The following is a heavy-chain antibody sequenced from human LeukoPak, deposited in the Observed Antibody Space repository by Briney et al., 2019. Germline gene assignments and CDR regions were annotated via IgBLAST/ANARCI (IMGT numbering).Heavy chain of an antibody. CDR2: IYYSGTT. J-gene: IGHJ4*02. CDR1: GGSISSYY. D-gene: IGHD6-13*01. Sequence: SETLSLTCTVSGGSISSYYWSWIRQPPGKGLEWIGYIYYSGTTNYNPSLKSRVTISVDTSKNRFSLKLSSVTAADTAVYYCARGVYIAAAQYGYWGQGTLVTVSS. V-gene: IGHV4-59*01. CDR3: ARGVYIAAAQYGY.